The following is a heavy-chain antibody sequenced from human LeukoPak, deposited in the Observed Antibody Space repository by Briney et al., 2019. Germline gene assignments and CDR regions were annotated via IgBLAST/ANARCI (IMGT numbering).Heavy chain of an antibody. J-gene: IGHJ4*02. CDR3: ARLSYYYDSSGYYLEGFDY. CDR2: ISSSSSYI. CDR1: GFTFSSYS. D-gene: IGHD3-22*01. V-gene: IGHV3-21*01. Sequence: PGGSLRLSCAASGFTFSSYSMNWVRQAPGKGLEWVSPISSSSSYIYYADSVKGRFTISRDNAKNSLYLQMNSLRAEDTAVYYCARLSYYYDSSGYYLEGFDYWGQGTLVTVSS.